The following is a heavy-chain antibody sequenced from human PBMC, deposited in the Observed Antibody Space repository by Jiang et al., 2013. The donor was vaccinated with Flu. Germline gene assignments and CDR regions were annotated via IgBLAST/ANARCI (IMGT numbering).Heavy chain of an antibody. CDR2: MNPNSGNT. Sequence: GAEVKKPGASVKVSCKASGYTFTSYDINWVRQATGQGLEWMGWMNPNSGNTGYAQKFQGRVTMTRNSSISTAYMELSSLRSEDTAVYYCARAQEVLEPKYFQHWARAPWSPSPQ. CDR1: GYTFTSYD. CDR3: ARAQEVLEPKYFQH. D-gene: IGHD2/OR15-2a*01. V-gene: IGHV1-8*01. J-gene: IGHJ1*01.